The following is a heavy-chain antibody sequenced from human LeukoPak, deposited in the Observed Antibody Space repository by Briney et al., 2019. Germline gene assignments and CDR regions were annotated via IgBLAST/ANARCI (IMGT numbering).Heavy chain of an antibody. CDR2: ISAYNGNT. CDR1: GYTFTSYG. D-gene: IGHD3-3*01. V-gene: IGHV1-18*01. Sequence: GASVKVPCKASGYTFTSYGISWVRQAPGQGLEWMGWISAYNGNTNYAQKLQGRVTMTTDTSTSTAYMELRSLRSDDTAVYYCARLGGVVISRGEGWDAFDIWGQGTMVTVSS. J-gene: IGHJ3*02. CDR3: ARLGGVVISRGEGWDAFDI.